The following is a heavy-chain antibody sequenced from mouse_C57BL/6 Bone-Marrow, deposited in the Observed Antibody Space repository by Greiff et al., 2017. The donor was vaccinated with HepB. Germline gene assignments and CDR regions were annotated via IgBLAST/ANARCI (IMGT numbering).Heavy chain of an antibody. D-gene: IGHD1-1*01. CDR3: ARRTVVAYWYFDV. Sequence: VQLQQSGPELVKPGASVKISCKASGYTFTDYYMNWVKQSHGKSLEWIGDINPNNGGTSYNQKFKGKATLTVDKSSSTAYMELRSLTSEDSAVYYCARRTVVAYWYFDVWGTGTTVTVSS. CDR1: GYTFTDYY. J-gene: IGHJ1*03. V-gene: IGHV1-26*01. CDR2: INPNNGGT.